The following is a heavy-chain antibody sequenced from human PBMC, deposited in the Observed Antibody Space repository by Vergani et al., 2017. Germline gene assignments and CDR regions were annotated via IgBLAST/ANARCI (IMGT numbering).Heavy chain of an antibody. CDR1: GGSFSGYY. CDR2: INHSGST. Sequence: QVQLQQWGAGLLKPSETLSLTCAVYGGSFSGYYWSWIRQPPGKGLEWIGEINHSGSTNYNPSLKSRVTISVDTSKNQFSLKLCSVTAADTAVYYCARERWLGLYYYYYYGMDVWGQGTTVTVSS. CDR3: ARERWLGLYYYYYYGMDV. V-gene: IGHV4-34*01. D-gene: IGHD6-19*01. J-gene: IGHJ6*02.